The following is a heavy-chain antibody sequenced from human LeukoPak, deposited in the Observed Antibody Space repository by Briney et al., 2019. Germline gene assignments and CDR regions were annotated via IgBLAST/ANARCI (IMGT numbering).Heavy chain of an antibody. Sequence: GESLKISCKGSGYSFTSYWIGWVRQMPGKGLEWMGIIYPGDSDTRYSPSFQGQVTISADKSISTAYLQWSSLKASDTDMYYCARRSDSSGYKTDAFDIWGQGTMVTVSS. J-gene: IGHJ3*02. CDR2: IYPGDSDT. CDR3: ARRSDSSGYKTDAFDI. V-gene: IGHV5-51*01. D-gene: IGHD3-22*01. CDR1: GYSFTSYW.